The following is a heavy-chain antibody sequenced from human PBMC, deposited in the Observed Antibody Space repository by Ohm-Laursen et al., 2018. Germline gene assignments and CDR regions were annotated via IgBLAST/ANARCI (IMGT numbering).Heavy chain of an antibody. CDR1: GYTFTSYY. Sequence: VSSVKVSCKASGYTFTSYYMHWVRQAPGQGLEWMGIINPSGGSTSYAQKFQGRVTMTRDTSTSTVYMELSSLRSEGTAVYYCARGTSSTYDSSGYHAFDIWGQGTMVTVSS. CDR2: INPSGGST. CDR3: ARGTSSTYDSSGYHAFDI. V-gene: IGHV1-46*01. D-gene: IGHD3-22*01. J-gene: IGHJ3*02.